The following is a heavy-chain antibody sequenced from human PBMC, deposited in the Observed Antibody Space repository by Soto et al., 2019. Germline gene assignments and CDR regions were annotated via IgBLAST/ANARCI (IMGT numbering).Heavy chain of an antibody. V-gene: IGHV4-30-4*01. CDR2: YHSGGST. Sequence: QVQLQESGSGLVKPSQSLSLTCTVSGVSLNTADTWWSWIRQSPGKGLEFIGYYHSGGSTYYDASLRSRVIISAHTSNSLFSLKLSSVTVADTAVYFWVRSRQMESGTDYGLDVWGQGTTVTVSS. J-gene: IGHJ6*02. CDR3: VRSRQMESGTDYGLDV. CDR1: GVSLNTADTW. D-gene: IGHD1-1*01.